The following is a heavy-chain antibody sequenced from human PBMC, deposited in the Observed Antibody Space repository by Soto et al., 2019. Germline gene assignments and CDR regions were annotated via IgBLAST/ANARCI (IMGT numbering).Heavy chain of an antibody. CDR3: ARGRGGYATCQGRWFDP. CDR1: GGSFSGYY. Sequence: QVQLQQWGAGLLKPSETLSLTCAVYGGSFSGYYWSWIRQPPGKGLEWMGEINHSGRTNYNPSLKHRVTISVDTSKNQFSLKLSSVTAADTAVYYCARGRGGYATCQGRWFDPWGQGTLVTVSS. CDR2: INHSGRT. J-gene: IGHJ5*02. V-gene: IGHV4-34*01. D-gene: IGHD5-12*01.